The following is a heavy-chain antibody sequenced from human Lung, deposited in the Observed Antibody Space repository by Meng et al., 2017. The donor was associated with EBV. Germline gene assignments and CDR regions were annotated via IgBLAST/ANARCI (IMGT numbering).Heavy chain of an antibody. CDR2: FHTSGGT. CDR1: GGSIHCFN. D-gene: IGHD4-11*01. V-gene: IGHV4-4*07. J-gene: IGHJ4*02. Sequence: QVHLEESGPRRMKPSEPLSLTDTGSGGSIHCFNWYWLRQPGGKGREWIGRFHTSGGTKYNPSLKSRVTMSVDMSKSQLSLNLNSVTAADTAVYYCAADPLLDDYGNSFDYWGQGTLVTVSS. CDR3: AADPLLDDYGNSFDY.